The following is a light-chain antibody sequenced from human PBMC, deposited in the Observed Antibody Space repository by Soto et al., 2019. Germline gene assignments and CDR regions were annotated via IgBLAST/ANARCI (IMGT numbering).Light chain of an antibody. Sequence: QSVLTQPPSVSGAPGQRVTISCTGSSSNIGAGYEVHWYQQLPGTAPKLLIYANNFRPSGVPDRFSGSKSGTSASLAITGLQAEDEADYYCQSYDSSLSGYVFGTGTKVTVL. CDR3: QSYDSSLSGYV. CDR1: SSNIGAGYE. J-gene: IGLJ1*01. V-gene: IGLV1-40*01. CDR2: ANN.